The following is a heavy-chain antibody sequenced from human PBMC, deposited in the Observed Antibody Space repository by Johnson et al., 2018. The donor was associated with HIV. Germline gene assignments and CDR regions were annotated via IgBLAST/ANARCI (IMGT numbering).Heavy chain of an antibody. J-gene: IGHJ3*01. CDR2: IYSGGST. V-gene: IGHV3-66*01. D-gene: IGHD2-8*01. CDR1: GFTVSSNY. CDR3: ASTRGGVFDV. Sequence: VQLVESGGGLVQPGGSLRLSCAASGFTVSSNYMSWVRQAPGKGLEWVSVIYSGGSTYYADSVKGRFTISRDNFNNMVHLQMSSLRVDDTALYYCASTRGGVFDVWGHGTTVTVSS.